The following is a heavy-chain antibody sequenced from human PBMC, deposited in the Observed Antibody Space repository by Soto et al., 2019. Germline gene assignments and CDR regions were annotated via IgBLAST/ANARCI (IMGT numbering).Heavy chain of an antibody. J-gene: IGHJ4*02. D-gene: IGHD3-22*01. Sequence: SETLSLTCTVSGGSISSGGYYWSWIRQHPGKGLEWIGYIYYSGSTYYNPSLKSRVTISVDTSKNQFSLKLSSVTAADTAVYYCARGITMIVVAKIYYFDYWGQGTLVTVSS. V-gene: IGHV4-31*03. CDR3: ARGITMIVVAKIYYFDY. CDR1: GGSISSGGYY. CDR2: IYYSGST.